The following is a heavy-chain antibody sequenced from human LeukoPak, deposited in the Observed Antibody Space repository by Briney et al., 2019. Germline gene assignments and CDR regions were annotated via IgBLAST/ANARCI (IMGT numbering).Heavy chain of an antibody. J-gene: IGHJ4*02. CDR1: GGSISSYY. CDR3: AREGGYCSGGSCYSYPYYFDY. CDR2: IYYSGST. Sequence: SETLSLTCTVSGGSISSYYWNWIRQPPGKGLEWIGYIYYSGSTYYNPSLKSRVTISVDTSKNQFSLKLSSVTAADTAVYYCAREGGYCSGGSCYSYPYYFDYWGQGTLVTVSS. D-gene: IGHD2-15*01. V-gene: IGHV4-59*12.